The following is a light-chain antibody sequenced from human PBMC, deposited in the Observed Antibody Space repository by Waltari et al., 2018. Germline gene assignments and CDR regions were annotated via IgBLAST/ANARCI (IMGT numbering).Light chain of an antibody. CDR1: QGISSY. CDR2: YAN. V-gene: IGKV1-13*02. CDR3: QQGNSYPYS. Sequence: IQMSQSPSSLSASVGDRVTIPCRASQGISSYLNWYQQKPGKAPKLLIYYANSLASGVPSRFSGSGSGTEFTLIISSLQPEDFATYYCQQGNSYPYSFGQGTKVEIK. J-gene: IGKJ2*03.